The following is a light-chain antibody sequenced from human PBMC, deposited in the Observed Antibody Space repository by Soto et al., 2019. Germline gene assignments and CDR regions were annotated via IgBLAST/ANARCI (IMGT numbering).Light chain of an antibody. CDR2: EVT. V-gene: IGLV2-14*01. CDR3: SSYTSSSTFYV. CDR1: SSDIGAYDY. Sequence: QSALTQPASVSGSPGQSITISCSGSSSDIGAYDYVSWYQQHPGKAPKLLIYEVTSRPSGVSHRFSGSKSGNTASLSISGLQLEDDADYYCSSYTSSSTFYVFGTGTKVTVL. J-gene: IGLJ1*01.